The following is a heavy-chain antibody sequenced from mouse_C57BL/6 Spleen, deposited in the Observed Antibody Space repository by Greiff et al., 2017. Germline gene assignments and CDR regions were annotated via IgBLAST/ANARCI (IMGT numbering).Heavy chain of an antibody. CDR2: IYPGNSDT. Sequence: EVQLQQSGTVLARPGASVKMSCKTSGYTFTSYWMHWVKQRPGQGLEWIGAIYPGNSDTSYNQKFKGKAKLTAVTTASTAYMELSSLTNEDSAVYYCTGIYYGYDEGFDYWGQGTTLTVSS. CDR1: GYTFTSYW. CDR3: TGIYYGYDEGFDY. V-gene: IGHV1-5*01. D-gene: IGHD2-2*01. J-gene: IGHJ2*01.